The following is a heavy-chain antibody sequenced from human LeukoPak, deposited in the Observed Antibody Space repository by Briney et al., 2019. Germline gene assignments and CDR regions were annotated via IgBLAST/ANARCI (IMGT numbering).Heavy chain of an antibody. D-gene: IGHD1-1*01. CDR3: SAGTGRSDFDY. CDR1: GFTFSDAW. CDR2: IKSETNGGTI. J-gene: IGHJ4*02. Sequence: GGSLRLSCAASGFTFSDAWVSWVRQAPGKGLEWIGRIKSETNGGTIDYAAPVNGKFTLSRDDSKHTLDLQMNSLKTEDTGVYYCSAGTGRSDFDYWGQGTLVIVSS. V-gene: IGHV3-15*01.